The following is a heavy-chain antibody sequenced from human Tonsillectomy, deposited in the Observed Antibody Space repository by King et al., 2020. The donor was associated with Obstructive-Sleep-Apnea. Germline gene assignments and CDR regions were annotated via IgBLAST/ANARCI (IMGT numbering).Heavy chain of an antibody. D-gene: IGHD1-1*01. CDR3: ARERIGGTGTTYYYYGMDV. Sequence: QLVQSGAEVKKPGASVKVSCKASGYTFTGYYMHWVRQAPGQGLEWMGWINPNSGGTNYAQKFQGWVTMTRDTSISTAYMELSRLRSDDTAVDYCARERIGGTGTTYYYYGMDVWGQGTTVTVSS. J-gene: IGHJ6*02. CDR1: GYTFTGYY. V-gene: IGHV1-2*04. CDR2: INPNSGGT.